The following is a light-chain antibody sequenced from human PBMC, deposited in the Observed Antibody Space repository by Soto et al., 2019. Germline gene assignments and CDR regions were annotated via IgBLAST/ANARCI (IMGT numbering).Light chain of an antibody. CDR2: DAS. J-gene: IGKJ4*01. CDR3: QQYGSSPLT. V-gene: IGKV3-20*01. Sequence: EIVLTQSPGTLSLSPGERATLSCRASQSGSSSYLAWYQQKPGQAPRLLIYDASSRATGIPDRFSGSGSGTDFTLTIIRLEPEDFAVYYCQQYGSSPLTFGVGTKVEIK. CDR1: QSGSSSY.